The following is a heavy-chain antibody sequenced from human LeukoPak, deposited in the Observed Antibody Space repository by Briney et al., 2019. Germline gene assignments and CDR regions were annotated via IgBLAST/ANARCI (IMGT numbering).Heavy chain of an antibody. J-gene: IGHJ4*02. D-gene: IGHD3-3*01. CDR2: INHSGST. V-gene: IGHV4-34*01. CDR3: ARIRFNDYDY. CDR1: GGSFSGYY. Sequence: SETLSLTCAVYGGSFSGYYWSWIRQPPGKGLEWIGEINHSGSTNYNPSLKSRVTISVDTSKNQFSLKLSSVTAAGTAVYYCARIRFNDYDYWGQGTLVTVSS.